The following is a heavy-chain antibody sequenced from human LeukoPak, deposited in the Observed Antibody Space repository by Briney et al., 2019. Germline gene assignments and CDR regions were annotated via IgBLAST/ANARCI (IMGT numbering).Heavy chain of an antibody. CDR1: GGSFSGYY. D-gene: IGHD4-17*01. V-gene: IGHV4-34*01. Sequence: SETLSLTCAVYGGSFSGYYWSWIRQPPGKGLEWIGEINHSGSTNYNPSLKSRVTISVDTSKNQLSLKLSSVTAADTAVYYCARGSGSEIPTSYGDNRGIGYWGQGTLVTVSS. CDR2: INHSGST. CDR3: ARGSGSEIPTSYGDNRGIGY. J-gene: IGHJ4*02.